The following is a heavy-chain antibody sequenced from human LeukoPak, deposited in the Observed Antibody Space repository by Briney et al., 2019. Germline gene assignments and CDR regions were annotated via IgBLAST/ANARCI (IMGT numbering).Heavy chain of an antibody. V-gene: IGHV1-2*02. CDR1: GYTFTNYY. J-gene: IGHJ3*02. CDR3: ARDGIYSRNFDAFDI. D-gene: IGHD6-13*01. Sequence: ASVKVSCKASGYTFTNYYIHRVRQAPGQGLEWMGWINPSSGGTDYAQKFQGRVTMTRDTSISTVYMELSSLKSDDTAVYYCARDGIYSRNFDAFDIWGQGTMVTVSS. CDR2: INPSSGGT.